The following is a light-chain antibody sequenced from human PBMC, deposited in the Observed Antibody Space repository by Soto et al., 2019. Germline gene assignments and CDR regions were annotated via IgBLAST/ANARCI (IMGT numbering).Light chain of an antibody. Sequence: QSVLTQPASVSGSPGQSITISCTGTISDVGGYNYVSWYQQHPGKAPKLMIFDVSNRPSGVSNRFSGSKSGYTASLTISGLQAEDEADYYCSSYTSSSTYVFGTGTMVTVL. CDR3: SSYTSSSTYV. V-gene: IGLV2-14*03. J-gene: IGLJ1*01. CDR1: ISDVGGYNY. CDR2: DVS.